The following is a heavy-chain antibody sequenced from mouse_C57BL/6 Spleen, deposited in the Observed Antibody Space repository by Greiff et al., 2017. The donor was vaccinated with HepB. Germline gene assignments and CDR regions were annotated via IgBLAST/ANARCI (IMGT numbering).Heavy chain of an antibody. CDR1: GFSLTSYG. Sequence: VQLVESGPGLVAPSQSLSITCTVSGFSLTSYGVDWVRQSPGKGLEWLGVIWGVGSTNYNSALKSRLSISKDNSKSQVFLKMNSLQTDDTAMYYCATYDYDAAWFAYWGQGTLVTVSA. D-gene: IGHD2-4*01. V-gene: IGHV2-6*01. CDR3: ATYDYDAAWFAY. CDR2: IWGVGST. J-gene: IGHJ3*01.